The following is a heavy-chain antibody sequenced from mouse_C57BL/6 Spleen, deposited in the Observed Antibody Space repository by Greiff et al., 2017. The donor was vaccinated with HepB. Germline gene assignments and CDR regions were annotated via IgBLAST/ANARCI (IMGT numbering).Heavy chain of an antibody. CDR2: IYPGSGST. CDR3: ASKGQFRAWLGY. Sequence: QVQLQQSGAELVKPGASVKMSCKASGYTFTSYWITWVKQRPGQGLEWIGDIYPGSGSTNYNEKFKSKATLTVDTSSSTAYMQLSSLTSEDSAVYYWASKGQFRAWLGYWGQGTLVTVSA. CDR1: GYTFTSYW. J-gene: IGHJ3*01. D-gene: IGHD3-3*01. V-gene: IGHV1-55*01.